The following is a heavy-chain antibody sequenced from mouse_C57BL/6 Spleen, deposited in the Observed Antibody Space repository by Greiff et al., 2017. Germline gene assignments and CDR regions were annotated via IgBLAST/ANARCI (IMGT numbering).Heavy chain of an antibody. V-gene: IGHV1-22*01. CDR1: GYTFTDYN. D-gene: IGHD1-1*01. CDR2: INPNNGGT. Sequence: DVQLQESGPELVKPGASVKMSCKASGYTFTDYNMHWVKQSHGKSLEWIGYINPNNGGTSYNQKFKGKATLTVNKSSSTAYMELRSLTSEDSAVYYCASYGSSYDYYAMDYWGQGTSVTVSS. CDR3: ASYGSSYDYYAMDY. J-gene: IGHJ4*01.